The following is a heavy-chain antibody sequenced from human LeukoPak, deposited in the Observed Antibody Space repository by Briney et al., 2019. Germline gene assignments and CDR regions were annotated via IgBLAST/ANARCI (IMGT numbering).Heavy chain of an antibody. CDR1: GGTFISYA. V-gene: IGHV1-69*06. CDR2: IIPIFGTA. Sequence: GASVKVSCKASGGTFISYAISWVRQAPGQGREWMGGIIPIFGTANYAQKFQGRVTITADKSTSTAYMELSSLRSEDTAVYYCARADVAYCGGDCYWDDAFDIWGQGTMVTVSS. J-gene: IGHJ3*02. CDR3: ARADVAYCGGDCYWDDAFDI. D-gene: IGHD2-21*02.